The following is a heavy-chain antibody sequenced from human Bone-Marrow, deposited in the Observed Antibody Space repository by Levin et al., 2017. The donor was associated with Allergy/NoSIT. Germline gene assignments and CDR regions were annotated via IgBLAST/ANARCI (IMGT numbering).Heavy chain of an antibody. J-gene: IGHJ4*02. CDR3: ATLPEWSAKSDY. D-gene: IGHD3-3*01. CDR2: IDYDGSGT. CDR1: GFTFSNHW. V-gene: IGHV3-74*01. Sequence: GGSLRLSCEASGFTFSNHWMHWVRQGPGKGLTWVSRIDYDGSGTAYADFVKGRFSISRDNAKNTLYLQMNSLRAEDTAVYYCATLPEWSAKSDYWGRGTLVTVSS.